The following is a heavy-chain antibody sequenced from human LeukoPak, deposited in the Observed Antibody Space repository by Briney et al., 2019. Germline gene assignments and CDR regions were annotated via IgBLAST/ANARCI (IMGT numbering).Heavy chain of an antibody. CDR1: GYTFTGYY. J-gene: IGHJ4*02. V-gene: IGHV1-2*02. CDR3: ARGENARRARMDY. CDR2: INPNSGGT. D-gene: IGHD5-24*01. Sequence: GASVTVSCKASGYTFTGYYMHWVRQAPGQGLEWMGWINPNSGGTNYAQKFQGRVTMTRDTSISTAYMELSRLRSDDTAVYYCARGENARRARMDYWGQGTLVTVSS.